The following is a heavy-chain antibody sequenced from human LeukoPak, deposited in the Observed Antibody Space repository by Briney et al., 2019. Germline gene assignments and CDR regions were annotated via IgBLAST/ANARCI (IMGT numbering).Heavy chain of an antibody. CDR3: ARDGPFDY. CDR2: ISSSSSYI. Sequence: KPGGCLRLSCAASGFTFSSYSMNWVRQAPGKGLEWVSSISSSSSYIYYADSVKGRFTISRDNAKNSLYLQMNSLRAKHRAVFYCARDGPFDYGGQGTLVTVSS. CDR1: GFTFSSYS. J-gene: IGHJ4*02. V-gene: IGHV3-21*01.